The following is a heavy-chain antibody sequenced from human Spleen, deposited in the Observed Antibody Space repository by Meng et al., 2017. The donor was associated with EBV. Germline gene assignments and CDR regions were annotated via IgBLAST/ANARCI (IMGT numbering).Heavy chain of an antibody. J-gene: IGHJ4*02. CDR1: GESFSDNY. Sequence: VQLQQWGPGLLRPSETLSLTCAVYGESFSDNYWSWIRQSPGKGLEWIGESDHTGGTNYNPSLMSRVTISVDTSKNQFSLNLNSVTAADTAVYYCARGCSSTNCNSDFDYWGQGTLVTVSS. D-gene: IGHD2-2*01. CDR2: SDHTGGT. CDR3: ARGCSSTNCNSDFDY. V-gene: IGHV4-34*01.